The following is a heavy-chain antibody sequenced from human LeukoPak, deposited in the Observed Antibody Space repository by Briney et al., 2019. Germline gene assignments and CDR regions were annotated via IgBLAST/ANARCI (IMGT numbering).Heavy chain of an antibody. V-gene: IGHV3-23*01. D-gene: IGHD6-19*01. Sequence: GGSLRLSCAASGFTFSSYAVSWVRQAPGVGLEWVSTISGRGGSTFYADSVKGRFTISRDNSKNTLYLQMNSLRADDTAVYYCAKWAILSSGYFDYWGQGTLVTVSS. J-gene: IGHJ4*02. CDR3: AKWAILSSGYFDY. CDR1: GFTFSSYA. CDR2: ISGRGGST.